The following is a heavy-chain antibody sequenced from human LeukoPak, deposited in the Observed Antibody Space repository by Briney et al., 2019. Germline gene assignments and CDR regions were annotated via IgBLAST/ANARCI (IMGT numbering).Heavy chain of an antibody. CDR3: AGYYGEAIDY. Sequence: PGGSLRLSCAASGFSFSDYCFIWVRQAPGKGLEWVSSISSSSSYIYYADSVKGRFTISRDNAKNSVYLHMNSLRADDTAVYYCAGYYGEAIDYWGQGTLVTVSS. CDR1: GFSFSDYC. V-gene: IGHV3-21*01. CDR2: ISSSSSYI. D-gene: IGHD4-17*01. J-gene: IGHJ4*02.